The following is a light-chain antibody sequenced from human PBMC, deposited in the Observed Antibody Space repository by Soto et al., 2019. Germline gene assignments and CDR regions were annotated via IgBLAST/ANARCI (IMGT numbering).Light chain of an antibody. CDR3: QQLNSYPIT. CDR1: QGIASY. J-gene: IGKJ3*01. V-gene: IGKV1-9*01. Sequence: DIQLTQSPSFLSASVGDRVTITCRASQGIASYLVWYQQKPGKAPKLLIYAASTLQSGVPSRFSGSGSGTEFTLKISSLQPEDFATYYCQQLNSYPITFGPGTKVDIK. CDR2: AAS.